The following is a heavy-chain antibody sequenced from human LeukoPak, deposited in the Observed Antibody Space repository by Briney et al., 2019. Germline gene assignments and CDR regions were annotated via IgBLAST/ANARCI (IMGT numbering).Heavy chain of an antibody. Sequence: GGSLRLSCAASGFTFSSYAMSWVRQAPGKGLEWVSAISGSGGSTYYADSVRGRFTVSRDNSRNTVFLQMDSLRAEDTAVYYCAKDPNGDYIGAFDGWGQGTMVTVSS. CDR1: GFTFSSYA. V-gene: IGHV3-23*01. J-gene: IGHJ3*01. CDR3: AKDPNGDYIGAFDG. CDR2: ISGSGGST. D-gene: IGHD2-8*01.